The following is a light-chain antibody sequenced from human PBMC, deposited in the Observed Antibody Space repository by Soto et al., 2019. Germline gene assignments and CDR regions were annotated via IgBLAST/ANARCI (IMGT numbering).Light chain of an antibody. CDR1: SSDVGGYNY. Sequence: QSALTQPASVSGSPGQSITISCTGTSSDVGGYNYVSWYQQHPGKAPKLMIYDVSNRPSGVSNRFSGSKSGNTAYLTISGLQAEDEADYYGSSYTISSTLHVVFGGGTKLTVL. V-gene: IGLV2-14*01. J-gene: IGLJ2*01. CDR2: DVS. CDR3: SSYTISSTLHVV.